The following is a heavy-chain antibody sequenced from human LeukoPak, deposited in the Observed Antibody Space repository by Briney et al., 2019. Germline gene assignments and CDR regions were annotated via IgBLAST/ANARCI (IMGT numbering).Heavy chain of an antibody. CDR1: GGPFSGYY. J-gene: IGHJ4*02. V-gene: IGHV4-34*01. D-gene: IGHD3-9*01. CDR3: AKGRPNYDILTGYYRFDY. Sequence: PSETLSLTCAVYGGPFSGYYWSWIRQPPGKGLESIGEINHSGSTNYNPSLKSRVTISVDTSKNQFSMKLSPVPAADTAVYYSAKGRPNYDILTGYYRFDYWGQGTLVTVSS. CDR2: INHSGST.